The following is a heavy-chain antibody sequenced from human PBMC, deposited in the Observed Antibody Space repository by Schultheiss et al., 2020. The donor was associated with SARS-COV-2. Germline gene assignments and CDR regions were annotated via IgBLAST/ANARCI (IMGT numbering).Heavy chain of an antibody. J-gene: IGHJ4*02. V-gene: IGHV3-48*03. CDR2: ISSSGSTI. Sequence: GGSLRLSCAASGFTFSSYEMNWVRQAPGKGLEWVSYISSSGSTIYYADSVKGRFTISRDNAKNSLYLQMNSLRAEDTAVYYCARDLAPGIAAAGADYWGQGTLVTVSS. CDR1: GFTFSSYE. CDR3: ARDLAPGIAAAGADY. D-gene: IGHD6-13*01.